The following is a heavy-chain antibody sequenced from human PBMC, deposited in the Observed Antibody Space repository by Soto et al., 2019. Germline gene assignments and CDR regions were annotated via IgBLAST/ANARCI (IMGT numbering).Heavy chain of an antibody. CDR1: GFTFSSYW. J-gene: IGHJ5*02. CDR2: IKQDGSEK. Sequence: GGSLRLSCAASGFTFSSYWMSWVRQAPGKGLEWVANIKQDGSEKYYVDSVKGRFTISRDNAKNSLHLQMNSLRAEDTAVYYCTRDASRDSSARGWFDPWGPGTLVTVSS. CDR3: TRDASRDSSARGWFDP. V-gene: IGHV3-7*01. D-gene: IGHD6-13*01.